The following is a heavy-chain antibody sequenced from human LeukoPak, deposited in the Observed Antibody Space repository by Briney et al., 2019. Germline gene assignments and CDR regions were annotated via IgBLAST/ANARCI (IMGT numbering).Heavy chain of an antibody. CDR3: ARAPSPYYDFWSGYLPNWFDP. V-gene: IGHV1-69*01. D-gene: IGHD3-3*01. Sequence: GSSVKVSCKASGGTFSSYAISWVRQAPGQGLEWMGGIIPIFGTANYAQKFQGRVTITADESTSTAYMELSSLRSEDTAVYYCARAPSPYYDFWSGYLPNWFDPWGQGTLVTVSS. CDR2: IIPIFGTA. J-gene: IGHJ5*02. CDR1: GGTFSSYA.